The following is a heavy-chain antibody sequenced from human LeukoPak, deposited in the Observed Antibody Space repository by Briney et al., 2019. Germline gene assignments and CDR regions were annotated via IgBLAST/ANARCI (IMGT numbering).Heavy chain of an antibody. J-gene: IGHJ6*03. Sequence: GGSLRLSCAASGFTFSNYAMSWVRQAPGKGLEWVAFIRYDGSNKYYADSVKGRFTISRDNSKNTLYLQMNSLRAEDTAVYYCAKSSEQQLVYYYYYMDVWGKGTTVTISS. CDR1: GFTFSNYA. CDR3: AKSSEQQLVYYYYYMDV. CDR2: IRYDGSNK. D-gene: IGHD6-13*01. V-gene: IGHV3-30*02.